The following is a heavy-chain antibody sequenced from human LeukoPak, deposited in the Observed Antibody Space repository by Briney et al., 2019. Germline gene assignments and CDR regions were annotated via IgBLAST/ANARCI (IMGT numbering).Heavy chain of an antibody. CDR1: GGSISSSSYY. Sequence: SETLSLTCTVSGGSISSSSYYWGWIRQPPGKGLEWIGEINHSGSTNYNPSLKSRVTISVDTSKNQFSLKLSSVTAADTAVYYCARCAVGATTDRYFDYWGQGTLVTVSS. CDR2: INHSGST. D-gene: IGHD1-26*01. CDR3: ARCAVGATTDRYFDY. J-gene: IGHJ4*02. V-gene: IGHV4-39*07.